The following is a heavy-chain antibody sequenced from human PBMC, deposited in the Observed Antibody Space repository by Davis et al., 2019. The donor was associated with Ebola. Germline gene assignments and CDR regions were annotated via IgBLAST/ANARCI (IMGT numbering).Heavy chain of an antibody. CDR1: GGSISSSNW. CDR3: AGYSGYREYYYYGMDV. Sequence: SETLSLTCAVSGGSISSSNWWSWVRQPPGKGLEWIGEIYHSGSTNYNPSLKSRVTISVDTSKNQFSLKLSSVTAADTAVYYCAGYSGYREYYYYGMDVWGQGTTVTVSS. J-gene: IGHJ6*02. D-gene: IGHD5-12*01. V-gene: IGHV4-4*02. CDR2: IYHSGST.